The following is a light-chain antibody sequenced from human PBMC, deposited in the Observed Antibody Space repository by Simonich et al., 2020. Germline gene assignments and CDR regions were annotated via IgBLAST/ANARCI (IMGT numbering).Light chain of an antibody. CDR3: QSYDSSSWV. V-gene: IGLV6-57*03. CDR2: EDN. Sequence: NFMLTQPHSVSESPGKTVTISCTRSSGSIASNYVQWSQQRPGSAHTTVIYEDNQRPSGVPDRFSGSIDSSSNSASLTISGLKTEDEADYYCQSYDSSSWVFGGGTKLTVL. CDR1: SGSIASNY. J-gene: IGLJ3*02.